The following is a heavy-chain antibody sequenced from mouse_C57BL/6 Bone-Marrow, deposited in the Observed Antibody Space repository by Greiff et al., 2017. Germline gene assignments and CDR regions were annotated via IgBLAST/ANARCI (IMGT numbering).Heavy chain of an antibody. Sequence: VKLQESGAELARPGASVKLSCKASGYTFTSYGISWVKQRTGQGLEWIGEIYPRSGNTYYNEKFKGKATLTADKSSSTAYMELRSLTSEDSAVYFCARLGTVVATDFDYWGKAPLSQSPQ. CDR1: GYTFTSYG. CDR3: ARLGTVVATDFDY. D-gene: IGHD1-1*01. J-gene: IGHJ2*01. CDR2: IYPRSGNT. V-gene: IGHV1-81*01.